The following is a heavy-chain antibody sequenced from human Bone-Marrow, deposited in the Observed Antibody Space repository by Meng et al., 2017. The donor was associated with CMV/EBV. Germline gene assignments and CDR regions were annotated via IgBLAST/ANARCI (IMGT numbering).Heavy chain of an antibody. Sequence: ASVTVSCKTSGDTSTDDYMHWVRQAPGQGLEWMGWINVNSGDTKFAQRFQDRVTITRDTSISTSYMELTRLTSDDTAVYYCARDPSIAVPLYNGMDVWGQGTTVTVSS. CDR3: ARDPSIAVPLYNGMDV. V-gene: IGHV1-2*02. CDR1: GDTSTDDY. J-gene: IGHJ6*02. CDR2: INVNSGDT. D-gene: IGHD6-6*01.